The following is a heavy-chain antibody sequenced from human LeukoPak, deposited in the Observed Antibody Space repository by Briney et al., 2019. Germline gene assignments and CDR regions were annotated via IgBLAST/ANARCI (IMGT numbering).Heavy chain of an antibody. V-gene: IGHV1-8*02. CDR1: GYTFSNFD. D-gene: IGHD2-2*01. CDR3: ARAPMGTAALY. J-gene: IGHJ4*02. CDR2: MSPVSGDA. Sequence: PRASVKVSCKASGYTFSNFDINWVRQAPGQGLEWMGWMSPVSGDAGSAQKFQGRVTLTRNTSISTAYMELSSLRSDDTALYYCARAPMGTAALYWGQGTLVTVSS.